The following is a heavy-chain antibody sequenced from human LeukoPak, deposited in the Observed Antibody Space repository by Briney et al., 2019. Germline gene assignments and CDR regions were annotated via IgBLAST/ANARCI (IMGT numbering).Heavy chain of an antibody. Sequence: GESLKISCKGSGYSFTSYWIARGRQMPGKGLEWMGFIYPGDSDTRYSPSFRGQVTISADKSINTAYLQWGSLKASDTAMYYCARRDYYDIGPFDPWGQGTLVTVSS. V-gene: IGHV5-51*01. D-gene: IGHD3-22*01. CDR3: ARRDYYDIGPFDP. J-gene: IGHJ5*02. CDR2: IYPGDSDT. CDR1: GYSFTSYW.